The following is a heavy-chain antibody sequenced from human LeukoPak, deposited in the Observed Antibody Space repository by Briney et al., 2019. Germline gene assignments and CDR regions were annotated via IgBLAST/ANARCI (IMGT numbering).Heavy chain of an antibody. D-gene: IGHD2-15*01. CDR3: ARVGYCSGSTCEGRDWFDP. CDR1: GFTFSSHG. CDR2: IKHDGSVK. J-gene: IGHJ5*02. V-gene: IGHV3-7*04. Sequence: GGSLRLSCAASGFTFSSHGMNWVRQAPGKGLEPVANIKHDGSVKYYVDSIKGRFTISRDNAKNSLFLQMNSLRVEDTAVYYCARVGYCSGSTCEGRDWFDPWGQGTLVTVAS.